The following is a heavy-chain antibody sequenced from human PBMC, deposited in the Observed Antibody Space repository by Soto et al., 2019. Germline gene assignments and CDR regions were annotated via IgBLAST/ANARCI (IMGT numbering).Heavy chain of an antibody. CDR2: IYFSGST. CDR1: GDSISSGGYY. CDR3: ARFLEIGPGGGGMDV. J-gene: IGHJ6*02. Sequence: LSLTCTVSGDSISSGGYYWSWIRQHPGKGLERIGYIYFSGSTYYNPSLKSRVTILLDTSKNQFSLKLSSVTAADTAVYYCARFLEIGPGGGGMDVWGQGTTVTVSS. D-gene: IGHD6-25*01. V-gene: IGHV4-31*03.